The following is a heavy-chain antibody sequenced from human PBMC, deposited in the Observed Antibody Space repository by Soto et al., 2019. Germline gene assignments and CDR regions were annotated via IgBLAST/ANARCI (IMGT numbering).Heavy chain of an antibody. Sequence: PGGSLRLSCAASGFTFSSYGMHWVRQAPGKGLEWVAVISYDGSNKYYADSVKGRFTISRDNSKNTLYLQMNSLRAEDTAVYYCANGGDYYYYYYMDVWGKGTTVTRSS. CDR1: GFTFSSYG. CDR3: ANGGDYYYYYYMDV. J-gene: IGHJ6*03. CDR2: ISYDGSNK. V-gene: IGHV3-30*18. D-gene: IGHD2-21*01.